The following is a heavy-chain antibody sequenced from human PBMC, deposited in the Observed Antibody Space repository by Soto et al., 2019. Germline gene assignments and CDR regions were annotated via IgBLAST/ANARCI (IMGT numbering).Heavy chain of an antibody. CDR3: ARMGYSSSSREDYYYYMDV. CDR1: GGTFSSYT. J-gene: IGHJ6*03. Sequence: QVQLVQSGAEVKKPGSSVKVSCKASGGTFSSYTISWVRQAPGQGLEWMGRIIPILGIANYAQKFQGRVTITADKSTSTAYMELSSLRSEDTAVYYCARMGYSSSSREDYYYYMDVWGKGTTVTVSS. V-gene: IGHV1-69*02. D-gene: IGHD6-6*01. CDR2: IIPILGIA.